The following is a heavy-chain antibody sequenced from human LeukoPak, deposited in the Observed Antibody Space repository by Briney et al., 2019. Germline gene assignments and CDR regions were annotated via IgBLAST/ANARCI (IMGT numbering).Heavy chain of an antibody. CDR3: ARGVYYHDSSGYYSPNWFDP. D-gene: IGHD3-22*01. CDR2: IYPGDSDT. Sequence: GESLKISCKGSGYSFTSYWIGWVRQMPGKGLEWMGIIYPGDSDTRYSPSFQGQVTISADKSISTAYLQWSSLKASDTAMYYCARGVYYHDSSGYYSPNWFDPWGQGTLVTVSS. J-gene: IGHJ5*02. V-gene: IGHV5-51*01. CDR1: GYSFTSYW.